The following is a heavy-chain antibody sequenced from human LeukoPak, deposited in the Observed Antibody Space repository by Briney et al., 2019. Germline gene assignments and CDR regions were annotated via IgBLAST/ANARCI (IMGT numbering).Heavy chain of an antibody. CDR1: GYTFTRYD. CDR3: ARGQGAGKEGAWFDP. V-gene: IGHV1-8*01. CDR2: MNPNSGNT. D-gene: IGHD6-13*01. J-gene: IGHJ5*02. Sequence: GASVKVSCKASGYTFTRYDVNWVRQATGQGLEWMGWMNPNSGNTGYAQKLQGRVTMTTDTSTSTAYMELRSLRSEDTAVYYCARGQGAGKEGAWFDPWGQGTLVTVSS.